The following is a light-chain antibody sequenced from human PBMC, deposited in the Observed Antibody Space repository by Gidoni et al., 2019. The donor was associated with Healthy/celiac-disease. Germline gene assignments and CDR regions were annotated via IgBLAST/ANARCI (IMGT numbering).Light chain of an antibody. CDR2: EVS. V-gene: IGLV2-14*01. J-gene: IGLJ1*01. CDR3: SSYTSSSTLV. Sequence: QPALTQPASVSCSPGQSIPLSCTGPSSDVGGYNYLSWYQQHPGKAPKLMIYEVSNRPSGVSNRFSGSKSGNTASLTISGLQAEDEADYYCSSYTSSSTLVFGTGTKVTVL. CDR1: SSDVGGYNY.